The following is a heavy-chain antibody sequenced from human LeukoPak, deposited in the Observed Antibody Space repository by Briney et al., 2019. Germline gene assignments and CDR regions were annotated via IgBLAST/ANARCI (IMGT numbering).Heavy chain of an antibody. J-gene: IGHJ1*01. V-gene: IGHV4-38-2*01. CDR2: NYHSGST. Sequence: SETLSLTCAVSGVSISSGYYWGWIRQPPGKGLEWIGSNYHSGSTYYNPSLKSRVTISVDTSKNQFSQKLSSVTAADTAVYYCARRSLVVPDAITGWGQGTLVTVSS. D-gene: IGHD2-2*01. CDR1: GVSISSGYY. CDR3: ARRSLVVPDAITG.